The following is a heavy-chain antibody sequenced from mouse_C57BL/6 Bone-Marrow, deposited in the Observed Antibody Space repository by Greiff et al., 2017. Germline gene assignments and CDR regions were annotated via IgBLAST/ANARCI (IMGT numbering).Heavy chain of an antibody. Sequence: VQLQQSGGGLVKPGGSLKLSCAASGFTFSSYAMSWVRQTPEKRLEWVATISDGGSYTYYPDNVKGRFTISRDNAKNNLYLQMSHLKSEDTAMYYCARGRYSNFYFDYWGQGTTLTVSS. V-gene: IGHV5-4*01. CDR3: ARGRYSNFYFDY. CDR2: ISDGGSYT. J-gene: IGHJ2*01. D-gene: IGHD2-5*01. CDR1: GFTFSSYA.